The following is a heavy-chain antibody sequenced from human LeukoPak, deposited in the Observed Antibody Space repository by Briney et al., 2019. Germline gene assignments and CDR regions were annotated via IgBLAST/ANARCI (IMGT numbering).Heavy chain of an antibody. D-gene: IGHD3-22*01. CDR3: AKDPHYDSSGYSFDP. J-gene: IGHJ5*02. V-gene: IGHV3-23*01. Sequence: PGGSLRLSCAASGFTFSSYAMSWVREAPARGLEWVSGIRGSGGSTDYADSVKGRFTISRDNFKNTLYLQMNSLRAEDTAVYYCAKDPHYDSSGYSFDPWGQGTLVTVSS. CDR2: IRGSGGST. CDR1: GFTFSSYA.